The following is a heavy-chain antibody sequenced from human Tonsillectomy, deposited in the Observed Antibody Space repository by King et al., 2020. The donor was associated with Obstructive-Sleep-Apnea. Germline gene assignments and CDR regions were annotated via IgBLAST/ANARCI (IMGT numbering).Heavy chain of an antibody. CDR2: ISSSSSYI. CDR3: ARAQGSDLISWFDP. J-gene: IGHJ5*02. Sequence: VQLVESGGGLVKPGGSLRLSCAASGFTFSSYSMNWVRQAPGKGLEWVSSISSSSSYIYYADSVKGRFTISRDNAKNSLYLQMNSLRAEDTAVYYCARAQGSDLISWFDPWGQGTLVTVSS. D-gene: IGHD3-16*02. CDR1: GFTFSSYS. V-gene: IGHV3-21*01.